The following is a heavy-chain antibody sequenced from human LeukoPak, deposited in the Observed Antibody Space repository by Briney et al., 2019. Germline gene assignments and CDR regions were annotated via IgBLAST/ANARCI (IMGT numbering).Heavy chain of an antibody. V-gene: IGHV3-74*01. CDR2: IKGDGSST. Sequence: PGGSLRLSCAASGFTFSNYWMHWVRQTPGEGLVCVSLIKGDGSSTTYADSVKGRFTITRDDSRNTLYLQMNSLRGDDAAVYYCAKDVGKWESLHFFDYWGQGTLVTVSS. D-gene: IGHD1-26*01. J-gene: IGHJ4*02. CDR1: GFTFSNYW. CDR3: AKDVGKWESLHFFDY.